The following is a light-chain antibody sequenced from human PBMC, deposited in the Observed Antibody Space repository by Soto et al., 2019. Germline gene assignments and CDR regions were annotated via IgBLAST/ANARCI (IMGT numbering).Light chain of an antibody. CDR3: QQYNSYRA. CDR1: QSISNW. Sequence: DIQMTQSPSTLSASVGARVTITCRASQSISNWLAWHQQKPGKAPKLLIYKASSLESGGPSRFSGSGSGTEFTLTISSLQPDDFATYYGQQYNSYRAFGQGTKVEVK. V-gene: IGKV1-5*03. J-gene: IGKJ1*01. CDR2: KAS.